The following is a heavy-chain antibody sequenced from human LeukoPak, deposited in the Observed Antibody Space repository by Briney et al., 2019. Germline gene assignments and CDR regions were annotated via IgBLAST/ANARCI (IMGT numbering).Heavy chain of an antibody. Sequence: SETLSLTCAVYGGSLTDHSWTWIRQPPGKGLEWIAELSHTGKTHSNPSLDSRVTISVDTSKNHFSLNLTSVTAADTAVYYCARVPGGGVDFWGQGTPVTVSS. V-gene: IGHV4-34*01. J-gene: IGHJ4*02. CDR3: ARVPGGGVDF. CDR1: GGSLTDHS. D-gene: IGHD2-15*01. CDR2: LSHTGKT.